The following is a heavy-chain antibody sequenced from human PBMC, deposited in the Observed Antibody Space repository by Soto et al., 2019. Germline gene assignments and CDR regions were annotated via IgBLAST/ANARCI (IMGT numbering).Heavy chain of an antibody. J-gene: IGHJ5*02. CDR3: ATQYYTNGVCYKRRDNWFDP. V-gene: IGHV1-24*01. Sequence: ASVKVSCKVSGYTLTELSMHWVRQAPGKGLEWMGGFDPEDGETIYAQKFQGRVTMTEDTSTDTAYMELSSLRSEDTAVYYCATQYYTNGVCYKRRDNWFDPWGQGTLVTVSS. CDR1: GYTLTELS. D-gene: IGHD2-8*01. CDR2: FDPEDGET.